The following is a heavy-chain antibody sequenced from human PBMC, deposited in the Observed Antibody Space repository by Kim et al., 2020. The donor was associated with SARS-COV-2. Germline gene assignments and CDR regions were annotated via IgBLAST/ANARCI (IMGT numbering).Heavy chain of an antibody. D-gene: IGHD1-1*01. V-gene: IGHV3-7*03. Sequence: GGSLRLSCAASGFTFGSYWMTWVRQAQGKGLEWVANIKQDGTQKYYMDSVRDRFTVSRDGANMYLQMNSLWAEDTAVYYCARTLTGTTESFEYWGRGTQVSVSA. CDR3: ARTLTGTTESFEY. CDR1: GFTFGSYW. J-gene: IGHJ1*01. CDR2: IKQDGTQK.